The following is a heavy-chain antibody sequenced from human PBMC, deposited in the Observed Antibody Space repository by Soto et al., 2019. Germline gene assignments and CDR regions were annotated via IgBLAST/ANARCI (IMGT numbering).Heavy chain of an antibody. CDR3: ARYRYEGGLDGMDV. CDR2: IFNSGST. CDR1: GGSISSSNW. D-gene: IGHD3-16*02. V-gene: IGHV4-4*02. J-gene: IGHJ6*02. Sequence: KSSETLSLTCAVSGGSISSSNWWSWVRQPPGKGLEWIGEIFNSGSTNYNPPLKSRVTISVDKSKNQFSLKLSSVTAADTAVYYCARYRYEGGLDGMDVWGQGTTVTVSS.